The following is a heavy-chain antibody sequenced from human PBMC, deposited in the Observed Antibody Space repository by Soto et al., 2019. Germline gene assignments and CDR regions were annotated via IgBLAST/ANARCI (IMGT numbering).Heavy chain of an antibody. Sequence: EVQLVESGGGLVKPGGSLRLSCAASGFTFSSYSMNWVRQAPGKGLEWVSSISSSSSYIYYADSVKGRFTISRDNAKNSLYLQMNSLRAEDTAVYYCARDNYDFWSGYTVGMDVWGQGTMVTVSS. J-gene: IGHJ6*02. CDR3: ARDNYDFWSGYTVGMDV. V-gene: IGHV3-21*01. D-gene: IGHD3-3*01. CDR2: ISSSSSYI. CDR1: GFTFSSYS.